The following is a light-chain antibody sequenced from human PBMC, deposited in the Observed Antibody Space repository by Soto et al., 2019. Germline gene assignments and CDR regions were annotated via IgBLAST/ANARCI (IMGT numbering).Light chain of an antibody. CDR1: QSIDRW. Sequence: DIQMTQSHSTLPAAVVYIFTINFRASQSIDRWLAWYQQRPGKAPKILIYHASSLETGVPSRFSGSGSGTEFTLTIRSLQPDDFAVYYCQQYNNWPPINCGQGKRREN. CDR2: HAS. V-gene: IGKV1-5*01. J-gene: IGKJ5*01. CDR3: QQYNNWPPIN.